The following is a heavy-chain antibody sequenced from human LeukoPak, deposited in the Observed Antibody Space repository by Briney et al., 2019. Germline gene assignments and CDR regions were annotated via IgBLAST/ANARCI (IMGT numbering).Heavy chain of an antibody. Sequence: SQTLSLTCAISGDSVSSNSAAWNWFRQSPSRGLEWLGRTYYRSNWYYDYALSAKSRITISPDTSKNQFSLQLNSVTPEDTAVYYCARGKWLHLIFHFDYWGQGALVTVSS. CDR2: TYYRSNWYY. J-gene: IGHJ4*02. V-gene: IGHV6-1*01. CDR3: ARGKWLHLIFHFDY. CDR1: GDSVSSNSAA. D-gene: IGHD5-12*01.